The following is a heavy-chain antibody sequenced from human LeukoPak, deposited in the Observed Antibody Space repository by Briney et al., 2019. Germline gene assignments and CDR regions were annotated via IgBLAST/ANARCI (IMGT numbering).Heavy chain of an antibody. CDR3: ATGIAAAGWDAFDI. J-gene: IGHJ3*02. Sequence: SETLSLTCTVSGGSISSYYWSWIRQPPGKGLEWIGYIYYSGSTNYNPSLKSRVTIPVDTSKNQFSLKLSSVTAADTAVYYCATGIAAAGWDAFDIWGQGTMVTVSS. V-gene: IGHV4-59*08. CDR2: IYYSGST. CDR1: GGSISSYY. D-gene: IGHD6-13*01.